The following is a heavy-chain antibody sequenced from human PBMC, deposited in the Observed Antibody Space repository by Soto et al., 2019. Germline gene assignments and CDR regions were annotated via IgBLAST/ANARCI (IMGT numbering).Heavy chain of an antibody. Sequence: GSLRLSCAASGFTFSSYAMSWVRQAPGKGLEWVSAISGGGGSTYYADSVKGRFTISRDNSKNTLYPQMSTLRADDSAAYYCARASGGSYYYGMDVWGQGTTVTVSS. V-gene: IGHV3-23*01. CDR1: GFTFSSYA. CDR2: ISGGGGST. J-gene: IGHJ6*02. D-gene: IGHD3-10*01. CDR3: ARASGGSYYYGMDV.